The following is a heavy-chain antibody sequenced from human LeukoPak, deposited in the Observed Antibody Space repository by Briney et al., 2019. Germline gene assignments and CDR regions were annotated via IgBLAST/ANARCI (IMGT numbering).Heavy chain of an antibody. V-gene: IGHV4-59*01. D-gene: IGHD3-22*01. CDR2: IYYSGSN. J-gene: IGHJ4*02. CDR3: ARGGDLDYDSSGYYLAD. Sequence: SETLSLTCTVSGGSISSYYWSWIRQPPGKGLEWIGYIYYSGSNNYNPSLKSRVTISVDMSKNQFSLKLSSVTAADTAVYYCARGGDLDYDSSGYYLADWGQGTLVTVSS. CDR1: GGSISSYY.